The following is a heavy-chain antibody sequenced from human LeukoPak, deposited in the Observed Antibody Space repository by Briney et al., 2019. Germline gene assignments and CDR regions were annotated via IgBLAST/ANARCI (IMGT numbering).Heavy chain of an antibody. J-gene: IGHJ4*02. CDR3: ARTWKPVPFDY. Sequence: PSEALSLTCTVSGGSISSSSHYWGWIRQPPGKGLEWIGSIYYSGSTYYNPSLKSRVTISVDTSKTLFSLKLSSVTAADTAVYYCARTWKPVPFDYWGQGTLVTVSS. CDR1: GGSISSSSHY. V-gene: IGHV4-39*01. CDR2: IYYSGST. D-gene: IGHD1-14*01.